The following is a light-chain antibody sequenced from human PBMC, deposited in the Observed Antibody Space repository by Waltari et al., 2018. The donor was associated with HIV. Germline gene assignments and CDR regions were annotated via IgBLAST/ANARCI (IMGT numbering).Light chain of an antibody. CDR1: QSINNN. J-gene: IGKJ4*01. V-gene: IGKV3-15*01. CDR2: GAS. Sequence: EIVMTQSPATLSVSPGERTTLSCRASQSINNNLAWYQQRPGQAPRLLIFGASTRATGIPARFSGSGSGTEFTLSITILQSEDFAVYYCQQYNNWPSLTFGGGTKVEIK. CDR3: QQYNNWPSLT.